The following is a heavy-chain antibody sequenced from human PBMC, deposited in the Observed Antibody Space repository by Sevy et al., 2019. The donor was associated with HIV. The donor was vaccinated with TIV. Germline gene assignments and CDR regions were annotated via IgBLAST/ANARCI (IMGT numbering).Heavy chain of an antibody. CDR1: GYTFSTYG. CDR2: INTFTGDT. CDR3: AGGYCSGGRCYPGGY. V-gene: IGHV1-18*01. J-gene: IGHJ4*02. D-gene: IGHD2-15*01. Sequence: ASVKVSCKASGYTFSTYGINWVRQAPGQGLEWMGWINTFTGDTNYLQKLQDRVTMTKDTSTSTVYMELRSLRSDDTAVYYCAGGYCSGGRCYPGGYWGQGTLVTVSS.